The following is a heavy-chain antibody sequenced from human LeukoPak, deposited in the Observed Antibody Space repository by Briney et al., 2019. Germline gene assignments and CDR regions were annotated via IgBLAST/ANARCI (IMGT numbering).Heavy chain of an antibody. J-gene: IGHJ4*02. CDR3: ARDGRFPPEVLTRYFDY. CDR2: INHSGTT. V-gene: IGHV4-34*01. D-gene: IGHD1-26*01. Sequence: SETLSLTCAVYGESFSGYSWTWIRHPPGKGLEWIGEINHSGTTNYNPSLKSRVTISLDTSKRQSSLQLSSVTAADTAVYYCARDGRFPPEVLTRYFDYWGQGTLVTVSS. CDR1: GESFSGYS.